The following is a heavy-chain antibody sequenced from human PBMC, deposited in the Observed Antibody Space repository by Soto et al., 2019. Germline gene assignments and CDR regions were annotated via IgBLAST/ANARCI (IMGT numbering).Heavy chain of an antibody. J-gene: IGHJ6*02. V-gene: IGHV1-69*13. CDR1: GGTFSSYA. CDR3: GAGSYFAGYYYGMDV. CDR2: IIPIFGTA. D-gene: IGHD3-10*01. Sequence: SVKVSCKASGGTFSSYAISWVRQAPGQGLEWMGGIIPIFGTANYAQKFQGRVTITADESTSTAYMELSSLRSEDTAVYYCGAGSYFAGYYYGMDVWGQGTTVTVSS.